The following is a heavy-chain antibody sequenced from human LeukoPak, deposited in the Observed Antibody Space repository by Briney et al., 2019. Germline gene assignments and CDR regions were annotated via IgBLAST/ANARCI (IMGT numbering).Heavy chain of an antibody. CDR1: GFTFSDYY. V-gene: IGHV3-11*01. CDR3: ARELVGAYAFDI. D-gene: IGHD1-26*01. Sequence: GGSLRLSCAASGFTFSDYYMSWIRQAPGKGLEWVSYISSSGSTICYADSVKGRFTISRDNAKNSLFLQMNSLRAEDTAVYYCARELVGAYAFDIWGQGIMVTVSS. J-gene: IGHJ3*02. CDR2: ISSSGSTI.